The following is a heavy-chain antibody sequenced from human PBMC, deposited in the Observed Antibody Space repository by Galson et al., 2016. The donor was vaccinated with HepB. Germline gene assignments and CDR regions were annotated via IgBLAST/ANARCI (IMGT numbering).Heavy chain of an antibody. CDR1: GYTFTGYY. V-gene: IGHV1-2*02. CDR3: ARDRYSGSYYVGAFDI. Sequence: SVKVSCKASGYTFTGYYMHWVRQAPGQGLEWMGRINPDRGVTSYAQKFQGRVTMTRDTSISTVYMELSRLKSDDTAIYYCARDRYSGSYYVGAFDIWGQGTMVTVS. D-gene: IGHD1-26*01. J-gene: IGHJ3*02. CDR2: INPDRGVT.